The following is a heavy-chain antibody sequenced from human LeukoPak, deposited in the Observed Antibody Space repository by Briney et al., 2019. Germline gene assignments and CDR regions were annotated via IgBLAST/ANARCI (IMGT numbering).Heavy chain of an antibody. V-gene: IGHV4-39*07. CDR3: ARDEGWFGELLVD. Sequence: SETLSLTCTVSGGPISSSSYYWGWIRQPPGKGLEWIGSIYYSGSTYYNPSLKSRVTISVDTSKNQFSLKLSSVTAADTAVYYCARDEGWFGELLVDWGQGTLVTVSS. CDR2: IYYSGST. J-gene: IGHJ4*02. D-gene: IGHD3-10*01. CDR1: GGPISSSSYY.